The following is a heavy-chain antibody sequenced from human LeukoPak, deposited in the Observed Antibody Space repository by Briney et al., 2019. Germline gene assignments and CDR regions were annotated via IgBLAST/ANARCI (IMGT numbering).Heavy chain of an antibody. V-gene: IGHV1-18*01. D-gene: IGHD6-19*01. Sequence: ASVKVSCKTSGYTFATYSINWVRQAPGQGLEWMGWISGYSGSTNYAQKLQGRVTMTTDTSTTTAYMELRSLKSDDTAVYYCATTDLAVAGVDYFDYWGQGTLVTVSS. CDR1: GYTFATYS. J-gene: IGHJ4*02. CDR2: ISGYSGST. CDR3: ATTDLAVAGVDYFDY.